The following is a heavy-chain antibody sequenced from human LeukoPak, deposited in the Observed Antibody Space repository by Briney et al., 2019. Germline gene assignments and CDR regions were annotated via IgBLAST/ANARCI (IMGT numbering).Heavy chain of an antibody. J-gene: IGHJ3*02. CDR3: AKDLESSGYDAFDI. CDR2: ISYDGSNK. V-gene: IGHV3-30*18. D-gene: IGHD3-22*01. Sequence: LSLTCSVSGGSISNSGYYWGWVRQAPGKGLEWVAVISYDGSNKYYADSVKGRFTISRDNSKNTLYLQMNSLRAEDTAVYYCAKDLESSGYDAFDIWGQGTMVTVSS. CDR1: GGSISNSG.